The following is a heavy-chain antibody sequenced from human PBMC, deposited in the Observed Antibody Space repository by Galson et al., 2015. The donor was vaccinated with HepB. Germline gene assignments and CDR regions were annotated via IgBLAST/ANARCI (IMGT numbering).Heavy chain of an antibody. D-gene: IGHD4-17*01. J-gene: IGHJ6*02. CDR2: IYYSGTT. CDR3: ATTTTTAYSSSYAMDV. Sequence: ETLSLTCTVSSYSISSGYYWGWIRQPPGKGLEWIGNIYYSGTTYYNPSLKSRVTISLDTSKNQFSLRLSSVTAADTAVYYCATTTTTAYSSSYAMDVWGQGTTVTVSS. V-gene: IGHV4-38-2*02. CDR1: SYSISSGYY.